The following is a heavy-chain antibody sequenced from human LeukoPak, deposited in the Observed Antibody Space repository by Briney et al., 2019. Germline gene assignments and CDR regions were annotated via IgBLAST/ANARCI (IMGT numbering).Heavy chain of an antibody. D-gene: IGHD5-12*01. CDR2: IFGSGDST. CDR1: GFTISTYG. Sequence: TGGSLRLSCAASGFTISTYGMNWVRQAPRKGLERVSVIFGSGDSTYYADSVKGRFTISRDRSKNTLYLEMHSLRADDTAVYYCAKDQKPDSGYDIDYWGQGTLVTVSS. V-gene: IGHV3-23*01. CDR3: AKDQKPDSGYDIDY. J-gene: IGHJ4*02.